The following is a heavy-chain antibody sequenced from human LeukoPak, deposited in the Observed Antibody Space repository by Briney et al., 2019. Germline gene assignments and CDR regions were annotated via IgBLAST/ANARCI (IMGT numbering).Heavy chain of an antibody. CDR2: IYYSGST. D-gene: IGHD1-14*01. CDR1: GGSISSYY. Sequence: SETLSLTCTVSGGSISSYYWSWIRQPPGKGLEWIGYIYYSGSTNYNPSLKSRVTISVDTSKNQFSLKLSSVTAADTAVYYCARVGYLKPVDYWGQGTLVTVSS. CDR3: ARVGYLKPVDY. V-gene: IGHV4-59*01. J-gene: IGHJ4*02.